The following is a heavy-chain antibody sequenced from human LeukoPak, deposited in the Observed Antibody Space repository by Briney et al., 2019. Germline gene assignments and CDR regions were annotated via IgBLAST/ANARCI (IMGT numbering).Heavy chain of an antibody. D-gene: IGHD6-19*01. CDR3: AKQDPYTSGWYP. CDR2: ISDSGGST. J-gene: IGHJ5*02. CDR1: GFTFSNYA. Sequence: GSLRLSCAASGFTFSNYAMSWVRQAPGKGLEWVSGISDSGGSTYYADSVKGRFTISRDNSKNTLYLRMNSLRAEDTAVYYCAKQDPYTSGWYPWGQGTLVTVSS. V-gene: IGHV3-23*01.